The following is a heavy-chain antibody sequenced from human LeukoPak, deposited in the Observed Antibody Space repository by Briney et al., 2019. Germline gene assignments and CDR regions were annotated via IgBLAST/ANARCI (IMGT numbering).Heavy chain of an antibody. CDR3: ARRYNWNQDDY. V-gene: IGHV3-73*01. D-gene: IGHD1-20*01. Sequence: GGSLRLSCAASGFTFSGSAMHWVRQASGKGLEWVGRIRSKANSYATAYAASVKGRFTISRDNAKNSLYLQMNSLRAEDTAVYYCARRYNWNQDDYWGQGTLVTVSS. J-gene: IGHJ4*02. CDR2: IRSKANSYAT. CDR1: GFTFSGSA.